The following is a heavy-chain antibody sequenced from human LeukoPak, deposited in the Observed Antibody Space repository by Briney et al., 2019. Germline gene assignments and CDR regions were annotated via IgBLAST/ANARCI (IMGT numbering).Heavy chain of an antibody. V-gene: IGHV4-59*01. Sequence: SETLSLTCTVSGGSISSYYWSWIRQPPGKALEWIGYIYYSGSTNYNPSLKCRVTISVDTSKNQFSLRLSSVTAADTAVYYCTCGYNYGRVDYWGQGTLVTVAS. CDR3: TCGYNYGRVDY. CDR1: GGSISSYY. J-gene: IGHJ4*02. CDR2: IYYSGST. D-gene: IGHD5-18*01.